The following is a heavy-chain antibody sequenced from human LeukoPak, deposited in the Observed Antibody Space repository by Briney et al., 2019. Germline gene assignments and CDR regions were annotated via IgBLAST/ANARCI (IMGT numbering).Heavy chain of an antibody. J-gene: IGHJ3*02. CDR2: INPNSGGT. D-gene: IGHD6-13*01. CDR3: ARGHELAAAGLDAFDI. V-gene: IGHV1-2*02. Sequence: GASVKVSCKASGYTFTGYYMHWVRQAPGQGLEWMGWINPNSGGTNYAQKFQGRVTMTRDTSISTAYMELSRLRSDDTAVYYCARGHELAAAGLDAFDIWGQGTMVTVSS. CDR1: GYTFTGYY.